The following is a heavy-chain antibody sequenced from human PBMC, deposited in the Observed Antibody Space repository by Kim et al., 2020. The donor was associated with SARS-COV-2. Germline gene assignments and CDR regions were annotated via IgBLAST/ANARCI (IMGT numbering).Heavy chain of an antibody. J-gene: IGHJ4*02. CDR3: AKVTTLTAPFYYY. D-gene: IGHD4-4*01. CDR1: GFTFSCYA. CDR2: ISASGGDT. Sequence: GGSLRLSCAASGFTFSCYALSWVRQAPGKGLEWVSRISASGGDTYYADSVQGRFTISRDNSKNALNLEMNSLRAEDTALYYCAKVTTLTAPFYYYWGQGT. V-gene: IGHV3-23*01.